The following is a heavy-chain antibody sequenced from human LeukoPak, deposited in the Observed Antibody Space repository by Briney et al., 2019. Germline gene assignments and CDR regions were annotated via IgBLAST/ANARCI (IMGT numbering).Heavy chain of an antibody. CDR1: GDSISTYY. CDR2: IYSSGNT. J-gene: IGHJ4*02. D-gene: IGHD1-26*01. Sequence: PSETLSLACSFSGDSISTYYWSWIRQSPGKGLEWIGHIYSSGNTDYNSSLKSRVTISVDTSKSQFSLRLSSVTATDTAVYYCARLRWQLVGPYFDYWGQGILVTVSS. CDR3: ARLRWQLVGPYFDY. V-gene: IGHV4-59*01.